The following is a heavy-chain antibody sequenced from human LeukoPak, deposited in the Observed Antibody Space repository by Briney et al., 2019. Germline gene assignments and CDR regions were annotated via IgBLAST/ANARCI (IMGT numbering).Heavy chain of an antibody. V-gene: IGHV4-31*03. Sequence: SETLSLTCTVSGGSISSGGYYWSWIRQHPGKGLEWIGYIYYSGSTYYNPSLKSRVTISVDTSKNQFSLKLSSVTAADTAVYYCARVNVTMVRGVIITEGFDYWGQGTLVIVSS. CDR1: GGSISSGGYY. J-gene: IGHJ4*02. D-gene: IGHD3-10*01. CDR3: ARVNVTMVRGVIITEGFDY. CDR2: IYYSGST.